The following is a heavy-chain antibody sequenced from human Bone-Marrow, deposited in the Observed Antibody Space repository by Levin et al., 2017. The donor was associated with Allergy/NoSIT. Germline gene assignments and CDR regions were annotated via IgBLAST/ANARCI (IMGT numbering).Heavy chain of an antibody. CDR1: GFTFSNSW. J-gene: IGHJ4*02. D-gene: IGHD2-8*02. CDR3: VATLGGGV. CDR2: TNQDGSEE. V-gene: IGHV3-7*03. Sequence: GGSLRLSCTASGFTFSNSWMTWVRQAPGKGLEWVASTNQDGSEEYYVDSVKGRFTISRDNVKNSLFFQMNDLRVEDTAIYYCVATLGGGVWGQGTLVTVSS.